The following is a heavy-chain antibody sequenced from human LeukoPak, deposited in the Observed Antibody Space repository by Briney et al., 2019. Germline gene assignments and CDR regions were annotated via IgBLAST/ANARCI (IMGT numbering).Heavy chain of an antibody. CDR2: INHSGST. Sequence: PSETLSLTCAVSGGSISSSNWWSWVRQPPGKGLEWIGEINHSGSTNYNPSPKSRVTISVDTSKNQFSLKLSSVTAADTAVYYCARHSGRGYDYVWGSYRYTGQPFDYWGQGTPVTVSS. J-gene: IGHJ4*02. D-gene: IGHD3-16*02. CDR3: ARHSGRGYDYVWGSYRYTGQPFDY. V-gene: IGHV4-4*02. CDR1: GGSISSSNW.